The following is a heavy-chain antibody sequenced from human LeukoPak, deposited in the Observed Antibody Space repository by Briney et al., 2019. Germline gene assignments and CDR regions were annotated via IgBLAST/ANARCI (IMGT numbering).Heavy chain of an antibody. D-gene: IGHD2-21*02. J-gene: IGHJ4*02. CDR1: GFTFSSYG. CDR2: ISYDGSNK. Sequence: PGRSLRLSCAASGFTFSSYGMHWVRQAPGKGLEWVSVISYDGSNKYYADSVKGRFTISRDNSKNTLYLQMNSLRAEDTAVYYCAKDPYCVGDCSDVTDYWGQGTLVTVSS. V-gene: IGHV3-30*18. CDR3: AKDPYCVGDCSDVTDY.